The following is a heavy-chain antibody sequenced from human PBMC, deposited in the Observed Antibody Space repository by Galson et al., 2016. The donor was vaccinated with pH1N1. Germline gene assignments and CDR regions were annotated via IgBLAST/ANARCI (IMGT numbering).Heavy chain of an antibody. CDR1: GFSFSSHW. J-gene: IGHJ4*02. D-gene: IGHD2-15*01. V-gene: IGHV3-7*01. Sequence: SLRLSCAAPGFSFSSHWLSWVRQAPGKGLEWVAQIKEDGSAKYYVDSVKGRFTISRDNAKNSLDLQMDSLRAEDTAVYYCGRGGRPFDWGQGTLVTVSS. CDR2: IKEDGSAK. CDR3: GRGGRPFD.